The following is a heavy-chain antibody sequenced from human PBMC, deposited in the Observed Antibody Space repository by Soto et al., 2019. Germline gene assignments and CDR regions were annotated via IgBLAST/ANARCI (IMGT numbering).Heavy chain of an antibody. CDR2: ISSSGSTI. J-gene: IGHJ3*02. CDR3: ARVGRFLEWLLYAFDI. CDR1: GFTFSDYY. Sequence: GGSLRLSCAASGFTFSDYYMSWIRQAPGKGLEWVSYISSSGSTIYYADSVKGRFTISRDNAKNSLYLQMNSLRAEDTAVYYCARVGRFLEWLLYAFDIWGQGTMVTVSS. D-gene: IGHD3-3*01. V-gene: IGHV3-11*01.